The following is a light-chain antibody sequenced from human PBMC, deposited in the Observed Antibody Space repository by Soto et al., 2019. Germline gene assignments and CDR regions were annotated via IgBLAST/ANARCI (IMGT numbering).Light chain of an antibody. CDR3: QQYNNLPPDT. V-gene: IGKV3-15*01. J-gene: IGKJ2*01. CDR1: QSVNNN. Sequence: EIILTQSPASLSVSPGERATLSCRASQSVNNNLAWYQQKPGQAPRLLIYGAYTRATGIPGRFRGSESGTEFTLTITSLQSEDFAVYFCQQYNNLPPDTFGQGTKLEIK. CDR2: GAY.